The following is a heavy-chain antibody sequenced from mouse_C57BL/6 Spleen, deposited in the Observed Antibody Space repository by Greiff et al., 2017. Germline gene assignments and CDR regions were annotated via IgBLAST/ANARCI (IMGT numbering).Heavy chain of an antibody. CDR3: TTRWLLFYAMDY. CDR1: GYTFTDYE. D-gene: IGHD2-3*01. CDR2: IDPETGGT. J-gene: IGHJ4*01. V-gene: IGHV1-15*01. Sequence: VQLQQSGAELVRPGASVTLSCKASGYTFTDYEMHWVKQTPVHGLEWIGAIDPETGGTAYNQKFKGKAILTADKSSSTAYMELRSLTSEDSAVYYCTTRWLLFYAMDYWGQGTSVTVSS.